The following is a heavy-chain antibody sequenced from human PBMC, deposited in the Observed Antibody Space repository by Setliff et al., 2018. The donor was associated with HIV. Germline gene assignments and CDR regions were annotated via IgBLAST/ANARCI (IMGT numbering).Heavy chain of an antibody. CDR3: ARGTAPRRGTNYGGNYPLDY. Sequence: LSLTCTVSGGSISSSSYYWGWVRQPPGKGLEWLGSIYHSGSTYYNPSLESRVTISIDTSNHQFSLKLSSVTPADTAVYFCARGTAPRRGTNYGGNYPLDYWGQGTLVTVSS. D-gene: IGHD4-17*01. V-gene: IGHV4-39*07. CDR1: GGSISSSSYY. CDR2: IYHSGST. J-gene: IGHJ4*02.